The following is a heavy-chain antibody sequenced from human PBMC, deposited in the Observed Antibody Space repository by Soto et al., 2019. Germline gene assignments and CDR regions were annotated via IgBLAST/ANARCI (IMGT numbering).Heavy chain of an antibody. V-gene: IGHV4-4*02. Sequence: QVQLQESGPGLVKPSGTLSLTCAVSGGSISSSNWWSWVRQPPGKGLEWIGEIYHSGSTNYNPSLKSRVTISVDKSKNQFSLKLSSVTAADAAVYYCARTNGDSGDNDYFDYWGQGTLVTVSS. CDR1: GGSISSSNW. D-gene: IGHD4-17*01. CDR2: IYHSGST. CDR3: ARTNGDSGDNDYFDY. J-gene: IGHJ4*02.